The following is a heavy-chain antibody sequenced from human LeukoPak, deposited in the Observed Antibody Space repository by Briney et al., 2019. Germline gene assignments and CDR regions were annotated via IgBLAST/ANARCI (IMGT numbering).Heavy chain of an antibody. CDR3: AGDGQLPGSGTLLN. Sequence: GGSLRLSCAASGFTFNSFWMSWVRQAPGKGLEWVANIKQDGSQKYYVDSVKGRFTISRDNAKNSLSLQMNSLRVEDTTVYYCAGDGQLPGSGTLLNWGQGTLVTVSS. D-gene: IGHD1-26*01. CDR2: IKQDGSQK. J-gene: IGHJ4*02. CDR1: GFTFNSFW. V-gene: IGHV3-7*01.